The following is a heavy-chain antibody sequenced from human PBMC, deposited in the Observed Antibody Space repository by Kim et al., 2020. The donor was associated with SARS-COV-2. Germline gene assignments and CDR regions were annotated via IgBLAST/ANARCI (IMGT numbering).Heavy chain of an antibody. J-gene: IGHJ6*02. CDR1: GFTFSSYG. D-gene: IGHD6-19*01. V-gene: IGHV3-30*18. CDR3: AKEEGSGYSSGWTYYYYGMDV. Sequence: GGSLRLSCAASGFTFSSYGMHWVRQAPGKGREGVAVISYDGSNKYYADSVKGRFTISRDNSKNTLYLQMNSLRAEDTAVYYCAKEEGSGYSSGWTYYYYGMDVWGQGTTVTVSS. CDR2: ISYDGSNK.